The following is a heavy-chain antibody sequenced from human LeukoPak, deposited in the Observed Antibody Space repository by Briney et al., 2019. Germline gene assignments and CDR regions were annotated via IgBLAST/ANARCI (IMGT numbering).Heavy chain of an antibody. V-gene: IGHV4-39*07. CDR2: IYYSGST. D-gene: IGHD6-19*01. CDR1: GGSISSSSYY. CDR3: ARDAYSSGWIVVDY. Sequence: TSETLSLTCTVSGGSISSSSYYWGWIRQPPGKGLEWIGSIYYSGSTYYNPSLKSRVTISVDTSKNQFSLKLSSVTAADTAVYYCARDAYSSGWIVVDYWGQGTLVTVSS. J-gene: IGHJ4*02.